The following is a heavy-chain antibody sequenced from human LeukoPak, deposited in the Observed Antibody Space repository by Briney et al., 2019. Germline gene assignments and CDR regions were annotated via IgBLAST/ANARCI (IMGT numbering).Heavy chain of an antibody. Sequence: GGSLRLSCAASGFTFSSYWMSWVRQAPGKGLEWVANIKQDGSEKYYVDSVKGRFTISRDNAKNSLYLQMNSLRAEDTAVYYCAKDLATGSLDYWGQGTLVTVSS. CDR2: IKQDGSEK. CDR3: AKDLATGSLDY. CDR1: GFTFSSYW. J-gene: IGHJ4*02. D-gene: IGHD3-10*01. V-gene: IGHV3-7*03.